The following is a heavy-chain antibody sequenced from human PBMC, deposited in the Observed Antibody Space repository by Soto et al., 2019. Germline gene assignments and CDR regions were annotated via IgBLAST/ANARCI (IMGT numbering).Heavy chain of an antibody. Sequence: QVQVVQSGAEVKKPGASVKVSCKTSGYTFTGFVIYWVRQAPGQRLEWMGWINAGNGNTKYSQTYQGRVTMTKDTSASTAYMEVISLRYEDTAVYYCATALAASSEGYWGQGTLVTVSS. CDR1: GYTFTGFV. J-gene: IGHJ1*01. D-gene: IGHD6-13*01. CDR2: INAGNGNT. CDR3: ATALAASSEGY. V-gene: IGHV1-3*01.